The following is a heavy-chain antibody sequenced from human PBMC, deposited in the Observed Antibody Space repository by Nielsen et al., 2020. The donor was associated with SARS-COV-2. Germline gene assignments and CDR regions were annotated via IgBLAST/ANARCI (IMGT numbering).Heavy chain of an antibody. Sequence: SVKVSCKASGGTFSSYAISWVRQAPGQGLEWMGGIIPIFGTANYAQKSQGRVTITADESTSTAYMELSSLRSEDTAVYYCARDQSIVGATGDFDIWGQGTMVTVSS. CDR2: IIPIFGTA. CDR1: GGTFSSYA. CDR3: ARDQSIVGATGDFDI. J-gene: IGHJ3*02. V-gene: IGHV1-69*13. D-gene: IGHD1-26*01.